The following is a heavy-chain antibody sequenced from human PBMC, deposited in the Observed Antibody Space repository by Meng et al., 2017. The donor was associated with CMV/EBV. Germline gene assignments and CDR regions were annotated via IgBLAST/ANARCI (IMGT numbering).Heavy chain of an antibody. CDR1: GGTFSSYA. Sequence: SVKVSCKASGGTFSSYAISWARQAPGQGLEWMGGIIPIFGTANYAQKFQGRVTITTDESTSTAYMELSSLRSEDTAVYYCARALWYCSSTSCYRYGMDVWGQGTTVTVSS. J-gene: IGHJ6*02. V-gene: IGHV1-69*05. CDR2: IIPIFGTA. D-gene: IGHD2-2*01. CDR3: ARALWYCSSTSCYRYGMDV.